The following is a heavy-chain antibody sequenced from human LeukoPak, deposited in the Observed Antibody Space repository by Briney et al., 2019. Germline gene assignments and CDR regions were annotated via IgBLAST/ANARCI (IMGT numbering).Heavy chain of an antibody. Sequence: GGSLRLSCTVSGFTFSKYWMRWVRQAPGKGLEWVSGISGSGVDTHYADSVKGRFRISRDNSKNTLYLQLNSLRAEDTAVYYCASGTYRLGDYWGLGTLVTVSS. CDR2: ISGSGVDT. D-gene: IGHD3-10*01. CDR3: ASGTYRLGDY. CDR1: GFTFSKYW. V-gene: IGHV3-23*01. J-gene: IGHJ4*02.